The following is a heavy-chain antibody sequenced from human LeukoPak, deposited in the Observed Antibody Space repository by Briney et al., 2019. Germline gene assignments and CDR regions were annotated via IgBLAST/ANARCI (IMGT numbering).Heavy chain of an antibody. Sequence: SGPTLVKPTQTLTLTCTFSGFSLSTSGVGVGWIRQPPGKALEWLALIYWDDDKRYSPSLKSRLTITKDTSKNQVVLTMTNMDPVDTATYYCAHIGDRGYSYGYWFDPWGQGTLVTVSS. D-gene: IGHD5-18*01. CDR2: IYWDDDK. CDR1: GFSLSTSGVG. J-gene: IGHJ5*02. V-gene: IGHV2-5*02. CDR3: AHIGDRGYSYGYWFDP.